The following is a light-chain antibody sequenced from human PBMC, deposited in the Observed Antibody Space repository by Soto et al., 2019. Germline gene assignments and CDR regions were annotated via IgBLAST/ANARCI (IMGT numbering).Light chain of an antibody. V-gene: IGLV2-14*03. CDR1: SSDIGAYNY. CDR2: DVP. J-gene: IGLJ3*02. CDR3: SSYTTINTVVV. Sequence: QSALTQPASVSGSPGQSITFSCTGTSSDIGAYNYVSWYQHHPGKAPKLLIYDVPDRPSGVSDRFSGSKSGTTASLTISGLQAEDEADYFCSSYTTINTVVVFGGGTKLTGL.